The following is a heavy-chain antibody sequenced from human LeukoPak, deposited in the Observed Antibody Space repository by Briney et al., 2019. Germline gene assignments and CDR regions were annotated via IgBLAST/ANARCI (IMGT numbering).Heavy chain of an antibody. Sequence: ASVKVSCKASGYTFTGYYMHWVRQAPGQGLEWMGWINPNSGGTNYAQKFQGRVTMTRDTSISTAYMELSRLRSDDTAVYYCARITMVRGATRDYWGQGTLVTVSS. CDR2: INPNSGGT. J-gene: IGHJ4*02. CDR1: GYTFTGYY. D-gene: IGHD3-10*01. CDR3: ARITMVRGATRDY. V-gene: IGHV1-2*02.